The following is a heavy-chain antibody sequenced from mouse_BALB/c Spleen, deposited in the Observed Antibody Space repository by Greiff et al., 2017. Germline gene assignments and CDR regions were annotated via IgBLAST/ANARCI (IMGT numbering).Heavy chain of an antibody. CDR2: IYPGNVNT. D-gene: IGHD2-1*01. Sequence: QVQLQQSGPELVKPGASVRISCKASGYTFTSYYIHWVKQRPGQGLEWIGWIYPGNVNTKYNEKFKGKATLTADKSSSTAYMQLSSLTSEDSAVYFCARYGNYYAMDYWGQGTSVTVSS. J-gene: IGHJ4*01. CDR1: GYTFTSYY. CDR3: ARYGNYYAMDY. V-gene: IGHV1S56*01.